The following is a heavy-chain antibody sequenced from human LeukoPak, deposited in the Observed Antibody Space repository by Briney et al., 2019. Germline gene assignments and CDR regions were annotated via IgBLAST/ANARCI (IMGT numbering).Heavy chain of an antibody. J-gene: IGHJ4*02. CDR1: GFTFSSYA. CDR2: IYSGGST. Sequence: GGSLRLSCAASGFTFSSYAMSWVRLAPGKGLEWVSVIYSGGSTYYADSVKGRFTISRDNSKNTLYLQMNSLRAEDTAVYYCARGLGYGDTTFWGQGTLVTVSS. V-gene: IGHV3-53*01. D-gene: IGHD4-17*01. CDR3: ARGLGYGDTTF.